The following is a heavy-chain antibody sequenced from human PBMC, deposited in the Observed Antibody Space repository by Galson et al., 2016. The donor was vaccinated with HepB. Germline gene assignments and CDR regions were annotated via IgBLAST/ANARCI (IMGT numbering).Heavy chain of an antibody. Sequence: SLRLSCAASGFTFNRHAMHWVRQAPGKGLEWMAVISYDGSNKYHGDSVKGRFTISRDNSNNTVYLQMNSLRPEDTALYYCAKEYCSGDSCFSGTFDYWGQGSPVTV. CDR2: ISYDGSNK. J-gene: IGHJ4*02. V-gene: IGHV3-30-3*01. CDR3: AKEYCSGDSCFSGTFDY. D-gene: IGHD2-15*01. CDR1: GFTFNRHA.